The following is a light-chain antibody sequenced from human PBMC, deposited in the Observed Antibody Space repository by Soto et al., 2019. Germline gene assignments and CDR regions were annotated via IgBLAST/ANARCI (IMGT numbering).Light chain of an antibody. J-gene: IGLJ2*01. CDR2: DVS. CDR3: CSYAGSYSVV. V-gene: IGLV2-11*01. CDR1: SSDIGGYNY. Sequence: QSALTQPASVSGSPGQSITISCTGGSSDIGGYNYVSWFQQHPGKAPKLMIYDVSKRPSGVPDRFSGSKSGNTASLTISGLQAEDEADYYCCSYAGSYSVVFGGGTKLTVL.